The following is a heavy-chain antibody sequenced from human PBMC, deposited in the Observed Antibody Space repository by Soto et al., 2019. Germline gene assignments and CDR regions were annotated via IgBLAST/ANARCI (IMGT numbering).Heavy chain of an antibody. CDR2: IYYSGST. Sequence: QVQLPESGPGLVKPSQTLSLTCTVSGGSISSGGYYWSWIRQHPGKALAWIGYIYYSGSTYYNPSLKGRGTISVDTSKNQFSLKRSSVTAADTAVYYCARVDYGSGREVLDAFDIWGQGTMVTVSS. V-gene: IGHV4-31*03. CDR1: GGSISSGGYY. CDR3: ARVDYGSGREVLDAFDI. D-gene: IGHD3-10*01. J-gene: IGHJ3*02.